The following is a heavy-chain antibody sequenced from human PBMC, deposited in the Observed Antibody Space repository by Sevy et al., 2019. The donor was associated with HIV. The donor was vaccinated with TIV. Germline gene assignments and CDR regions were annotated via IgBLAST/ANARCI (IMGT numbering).Heavy chain of an antibody. V-gene: IGHV3-7*01. CDR1: GFLFSSYW. CDR2: IKQDGSER. J-gene: IGHJ2*01. CDR3: ARRYLDL. Sequence: GGSLRLSCAGSGFLFSSYWMSWVRQAPGKGLEWVANIKQDGSERHYVDSVKGRFTISRDNAKNSLYLQMNSLRAEDTAVYYCARRYLDLWGRGTLVTVSS.